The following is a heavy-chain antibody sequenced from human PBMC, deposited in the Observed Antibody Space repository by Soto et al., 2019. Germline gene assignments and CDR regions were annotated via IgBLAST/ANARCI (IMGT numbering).Heavy chain of an antibody. CDR2: ISYDGSNK. J-gene: IGHJ4*02. Sequence: GGSLRLSCAASGFTFSSYAMHWVRQAPGKGLEWVAVISYDGSNKYYADSVKGRFTISRDNSKNTLYLQMNSLRAEDTAVYYCAARVSGYYDSSGYRIDYWGQGT. CDR1: GFTFSSYA. D-gene: IGHD3-22*01. CDR3: AARVSGYYDSSGYRIDY. V-gene: IGHV3-30-3*01.